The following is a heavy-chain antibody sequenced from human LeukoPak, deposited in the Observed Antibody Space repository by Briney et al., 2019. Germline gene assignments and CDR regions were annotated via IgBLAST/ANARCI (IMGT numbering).Heavy chain of an antibody. CDR1: GDSISSSTYY. D-gene: IGHD5-24*01. CDR3: ARRGKMATINWFDP. V-gene: IGHV4-39*01. Sequence: PSETLSLTCTVSGDSISSSTYYWGWIRQPPGKGLEWIGSIYYSGTANYNPSLKSRITISADTSKDQFSLKLTSVTAADTAVYYCARRGKMATINWFDPWGQGTLVTVSS. CDR2: IYYSGTA. J-gene: IGHJ5*02.